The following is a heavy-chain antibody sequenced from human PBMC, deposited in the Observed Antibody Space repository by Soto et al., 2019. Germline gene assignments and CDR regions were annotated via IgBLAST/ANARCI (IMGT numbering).Heavy chain of an antibody. CDR1: GFTFDDYG. J-gene: IGHJ4*02. CDR2: VNWNGGST. CDR3: VRGASLNFYY. D-gene: IGHD1-26*01. Sequence: GGSLRLSCAASGFTFDDYGMSWARQAPGKGLEWVSGVNWNGGSTGYADSVKGRFTISRDNAKNSLYLQMNSLRAEDTAFYYCVRGASLNFYYWGQGTLVTVSS. V-gene: IGHV3-20*04.